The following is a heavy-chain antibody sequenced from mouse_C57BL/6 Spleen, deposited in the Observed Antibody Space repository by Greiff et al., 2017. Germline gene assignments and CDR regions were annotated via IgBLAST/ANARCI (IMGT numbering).Heavy chain of an antibody. CDR3: ARGEGNYCFWYFDV. D-gene: IGHD2-1*01. J-gene: IGHJ1*03. CDR1: GYTFTSYW. V-gene: IGHV1-69*01. Sequence: QVQLQQPGAELVMPGASVKLSCKASGYTFTSYWMHWVKQRPGPGLEWIGEIDPSDSYTNYNQKFKGKSTLTVDKSSSTAYMQLSSLTAEDSAVYYCARGEGNYCFWYFDVWGTGTTVTVSS. CDR2: IDPSDSYT.